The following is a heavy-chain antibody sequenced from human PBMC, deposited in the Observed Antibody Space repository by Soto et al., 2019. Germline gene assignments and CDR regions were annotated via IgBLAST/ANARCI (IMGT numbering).Heavy chain of an antibody. D-gene: IGHD6-19*01. Sequence: ASVKVSCKASGYTFTSYGISWVRQAPGQGLEWMGWISAYNGNTNYAQKLQGRVTMTTDTSTSTAYMELRSLRSDDTAVYYCARLHPNGIAVAGYYFDYWGQGTLVTVPS. CDR3: ARLHPNGIAVAGYYFDY. CDR1: GYTFTSYG. CDR2: ISAYNGNT. V-gene: IGHV1-18*01. J-gene: IGHJ4*02.